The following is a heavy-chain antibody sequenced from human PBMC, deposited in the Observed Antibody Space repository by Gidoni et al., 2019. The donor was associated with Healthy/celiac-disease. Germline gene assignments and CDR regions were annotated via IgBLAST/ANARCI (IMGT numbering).Heavy chain of an antibody. Sequence: VQLVQSGAEVKKPGASVKVSCKASGYTFPSSDINWVRQATGQGLEWMGWMNPNSGKTGFAQKFKGRITMTRSTSINTAYMELSSLQSDDTAVYYCARGRAPRGKTRVNWFDPWGQGTLVTVSS. V-gene: IGHV1-8*01. J-gene: IGHJ5*02. D-gene: IGHD6-13*01. CDR2: MNPNSGKT. CDR3: ARGRAPRGKTRVNWFDP. CDR1: GYTFPSSD.